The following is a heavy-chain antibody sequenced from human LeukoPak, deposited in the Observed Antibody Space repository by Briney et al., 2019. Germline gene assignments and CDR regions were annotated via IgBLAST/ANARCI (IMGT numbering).Heavy chain of an antibody. CDR2: IYYSGST. CDR3: ARVKNWGPFYFDY. Sequence: SETLSLTCTVSGGSISSYYWSWIRQPPGKGLEWIGYIYYSGSTNYNPPLKSRVTISVDTSKNQFSLKLSSVTAADTAVYYCARVKNWGPFYFDYWGQGTLVTVSS. CDR1: GGSISSYY. D-gene: IGHD7-27*01. V-gene: IGHV4-59*08. J-gene: IGHJ4*02.